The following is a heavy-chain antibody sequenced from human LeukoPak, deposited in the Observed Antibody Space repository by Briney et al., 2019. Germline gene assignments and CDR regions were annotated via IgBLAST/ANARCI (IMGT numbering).Heavy chain of an antibody. CDR1: GFTFNTYG. Sequence: GGSLRFSCAASGFTFNTYGMHWVRQAPGKGLEWVAVISYDGSNEYYADSVKGRFTISRDNSKNTLYLQMDSLRVEDTAVYFCAKDMGDADYVVDYWGQGTLVTVSS. J-gene: IGHJ4*02. CDR3: AKDMGDADYVVDY. CDR2: ISYDGSNE. V-gene: IGHV3-30*18. D-gene: IGHD4-17*01.